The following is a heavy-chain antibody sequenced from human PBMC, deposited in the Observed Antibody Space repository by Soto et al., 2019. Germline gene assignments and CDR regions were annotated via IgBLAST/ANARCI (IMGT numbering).Heavy chain of an antibody. CDR3: ARGLGATTLSAFDI. CDR2: ISSSSSYI. J-gene: IGHJ3*02. V-gene: IGHV3-21*01. D-gene: IGHD1-26*01. CDR1: GFTFSSYS. Sequence: EVQLVESGGGLVKPGGSLRLSCAASGFTFSSYSMNWVCQAPGKGLEWVSSISSSSSYIYYADSVKGRFTISRDNAKNSLYLQMNSLRAEDTAVYYCARGLGATTLSAFDIWGQGTMVTVSS.